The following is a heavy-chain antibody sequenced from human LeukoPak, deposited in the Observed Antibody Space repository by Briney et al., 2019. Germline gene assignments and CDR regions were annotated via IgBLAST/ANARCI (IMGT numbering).Heavy chain of an antibody. CDR1: GYTFTSYY. Sequence: GESLKISCKASGYTFTSYYMHWVRQAPGQGLEWMGIINPSGGSTSYAQKFQGRVTMTRDTSTSTVYMELSSLRSEDTAVYYCARSYDSSGYRGPAFDYWGQGTLVTVSS. V-gene: IGHV1-46*01. CDR2: INPSGGST. CDR3: ARSYDSSGYRGPAFDY. D-gene: IGHD3-22*01. J-gene: IGHJ4*02.